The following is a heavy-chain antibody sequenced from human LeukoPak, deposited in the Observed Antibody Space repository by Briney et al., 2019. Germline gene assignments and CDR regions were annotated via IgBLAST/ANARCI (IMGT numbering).Heavy chain of an antibody. D-gene: IGHD3-3*01. J-gene: IGHJ4*02. CDR3: ARLGWGGSYYFDY. CDR2: IDTSGST. V-gene: IGHV4-59*10. Sequence: SETLSLTCAVYGGSFSGYYWSWIRQPAGKGLEWIGRIDTSGSTNYNLSLKSRVTMSVDTSKNQFSLKLSSVTAADTAVYYCARLGWGGSYYFDYWGQGTLVTVSP. CDR1: GGSFSGYY.